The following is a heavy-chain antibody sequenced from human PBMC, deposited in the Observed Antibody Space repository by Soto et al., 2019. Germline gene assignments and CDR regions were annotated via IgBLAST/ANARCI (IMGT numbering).Heavy chain of an antibody. CDR3: ARDPRPHYSSGWYNWFDP. V-gene: IGHV3-33*01. D-gene: IGHD6-19*01. J-gene: IGHJ5*02. CDR1: GFTFSSYG. CDR2: IWYDGSNK. Sequence: GGSLRLSCAASGFTFSSYGMHWVRQAPGKGLEWVAVIWYDGSNKYYADSVKGRFTISRDNSKNTLYLQMNSLRAEDTAVYYCARDPRPHYSSGWYNWFDPWGQGTLVTVSS.